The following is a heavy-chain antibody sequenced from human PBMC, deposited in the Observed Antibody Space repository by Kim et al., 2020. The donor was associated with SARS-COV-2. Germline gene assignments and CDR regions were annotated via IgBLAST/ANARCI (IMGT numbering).Heavy chain of an antibody. CDR3: ARIGYSSSWYHPLGYYGMDV. CDR1: GYTFTSYG. CDR2: ISAYNGNT. Sequence: ASVKVSCKASGYTFTSYGISWVRQAPGQGLEWMGWISAYNGNTNYAQKLQGRVTMTTDTSTSTAYMELRSLRSDDTAVYYCARIGYSSSWYHPLGYYGMDVWGQGTTVTVSS. D-gene: IGHD6-13*01. J-gene: IGHJ6*02. V-gene: IGHV1-18*01.